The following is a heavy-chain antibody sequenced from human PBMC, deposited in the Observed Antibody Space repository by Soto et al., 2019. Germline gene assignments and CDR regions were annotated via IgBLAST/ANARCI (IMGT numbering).Heavy chain of an antibody. CDR3: TKDYSHHDYLFS. Sequence: GGSLRLSCKASGFMFGDYAMSWFRQAPGKGLEWVGFIRSKINGGTTQYAASVQGRFTISRDDSRSIAYLQMNSLKSEDTAVYYCTKDYSHHDYLFSWGQGTLVTVSS. J-gene: IGHJ4*02. CDR1: GFMFGDYA. D-gene: IGHD5-12*01. CDR2: IRSKINGGTT. V-gene: IGHV3-49*03.